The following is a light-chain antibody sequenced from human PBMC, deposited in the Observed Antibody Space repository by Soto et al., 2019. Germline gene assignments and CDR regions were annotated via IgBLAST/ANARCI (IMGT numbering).Light chain of an antibody. J-gene: IGKJ5*01. V-gene: IGKV3-20*01. CDR2: GAS. CDR1: QSVSSSY. Sequence: IVLTPSPGTVSLCPLEGATLSCRAIQSVSSSYLAWYQQKPGQAPRLLIYGASSRATGIPDRFSGSGSGTDFTLTISRLEPEDFAVYYCQQYGSSLSITFGQGTRLEI. CDR3: QQYGSSLSIT.